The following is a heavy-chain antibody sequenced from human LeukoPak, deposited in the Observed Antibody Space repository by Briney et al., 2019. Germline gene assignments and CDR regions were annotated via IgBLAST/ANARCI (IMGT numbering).Heavy chain of an antibody. CDR1: GSSFSGYY. D-gene: IGHD6-6*01. CDR3: AREPGWTIAARPFDY. V-gene: IGHV4-34*01. CDR2: INHSGST. J-gene: IGHJ4*02. Sequence: PSETLSLTCGVYGSSFSGYYWGWIRPPPARGLEWIGGINHSGSTNYNASLQSRVTISVDTSRKQYSLKLSSVTAADSAMYYCAREPGWTIAARPFDYCGQGTLVTVSS.